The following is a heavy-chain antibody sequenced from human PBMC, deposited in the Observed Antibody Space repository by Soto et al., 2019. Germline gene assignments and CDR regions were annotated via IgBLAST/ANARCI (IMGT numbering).Heavy chain of an antibody. D-gene: IGHD3-10*01. Sequence: QVQLVQSGAEVKKPGASVRVSCKVSGYTLTELSMHWVRQAPGKGLEWMGGFDPEDGATVYAQKFQGRVTMTEDTSTDTACMELSSLRPEDTAVYYCATQRHGSGSPDHYNYMDVWGKGTTVTVSS. CDR1: GYTLTELS. CDR3: ATQRHGSGSPDHYNYMDV. CDR2: FDPEDGAT. V-gene: IGHV1-24*01. J-gene: IGHJ6*03.